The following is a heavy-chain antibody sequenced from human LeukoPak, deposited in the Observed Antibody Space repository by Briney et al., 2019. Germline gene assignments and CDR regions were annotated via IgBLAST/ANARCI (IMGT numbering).Heavy chain of an antibody. V-gene: IGHV3-20*04. CDR2: INWNGGST. CDR3: AKLWRSSGWGDSYYYYMDV. CDR1: GFTFDDYG. D-gene: IGHD6-19*01. Sequence: GGSLRLSCAASGFTFDDYGMSWVRQAPGKGLEWVSGINWNGGSTGYADSVKGRFTISRDNAKNSLYLQMNSLRAEDTAVYYCAKLWRSSGWGDSYYYYMDVWGKGTTVTISS. J-gene: IGHJ6*03.